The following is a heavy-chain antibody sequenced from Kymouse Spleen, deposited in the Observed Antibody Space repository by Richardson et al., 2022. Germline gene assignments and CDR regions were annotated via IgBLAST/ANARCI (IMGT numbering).Heavy chain of an antibody. V-gene: IGHV4-39*01. Sequence: QLQLQESGPGLVKPSETLSLTCTVSGGSISSSSYYWGWIRQPPGKGLEWIGSIYYSGSTYYNPSLKSRVTISVDTSKNQFSLKLSSVTAADTAVYYCASSGIAVAGHWFDPWGQGTLVTVSS. J-gene: IGHJ5*02. D-gene: IGHD6-19*01. CDR1: GGSISSSSYY. CDR3: ASSGIAVAGHWFDP. CDR2: IYYSGST.